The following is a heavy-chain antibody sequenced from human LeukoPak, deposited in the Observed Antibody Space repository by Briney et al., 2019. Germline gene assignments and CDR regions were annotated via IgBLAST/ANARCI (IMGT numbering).Heavy chain of an antibody. CDR2: IYSSGSA. Sequence: SETLSLTRSVSGGSISSYYWSWIPQPPGKGLEWIGYIYSSGSANYNPSLKSRVTISVDTSKNHFSLKLSSVTAADTAVYYCARMGGYSGYATHWGQGTLVTVSS. J-gene: IGHJ4*02. CDR1: GGSISSYY. CDR3: ARMGGYSGYATH. V-gene: IGHV4-59*08. D-gene: IGHD5-12*01.